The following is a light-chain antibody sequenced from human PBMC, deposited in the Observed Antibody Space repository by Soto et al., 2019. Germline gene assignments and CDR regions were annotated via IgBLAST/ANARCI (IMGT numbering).Light chain of an antibody. V-gene: IGKV3-15*01. CDR2: GAS. CDR1: QSVSSN. Sequence: EIVMTQSPATRSGSPGERATLSCRASQSVSSNLAWYQQKPGHAPRLLIYGASTRATGIPARFSGSGSGTEFTLTISSLQSEDFAVYYCQQYNNWPPYTFGQGTKVDIK. CDR3: QQYNNWPPYT. J-gene: IGKJ2*01.